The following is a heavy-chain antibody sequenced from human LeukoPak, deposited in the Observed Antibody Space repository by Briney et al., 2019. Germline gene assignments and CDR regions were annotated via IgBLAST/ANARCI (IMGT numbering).Heavy chain of an antibody. CDR1: GFSLTTRGVG. J-gene: IGHJ3*02. V-gene: IGHV2-5*02. D-gene: IGHD3-22*01. CDR2: IYWDDDK. CDR3: ARLAYYDNSGSSRPFDI. Sequence: SGPTLVNPXQTLTLTCAFSGFSLTTRGVGVGWIRQPPGKALEWLPLIYWDDDKRYSPSLKSRLTITKDTSKKQVVLTVTNLDPVDTATYYCARLAYYDNSGSSRPFDIWGQGTRVTVSS.